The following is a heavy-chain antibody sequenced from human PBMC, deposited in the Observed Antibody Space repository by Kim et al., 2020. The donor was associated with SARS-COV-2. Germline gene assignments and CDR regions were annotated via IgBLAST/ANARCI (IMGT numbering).Heavy chain of an antibody. D-gene: IGHD3-22*01. Sequence: GRFTISRDNAKNSLYLQMNSLRAEDTAVYYCAVNYYDSSGYSYYYYGMDVWGQGTTVTVSS. V-gene: IGHV3-11*06. J-gene: IGHJ6*02. CDR3: AVNYYDSSGYSYYYYGMDV.